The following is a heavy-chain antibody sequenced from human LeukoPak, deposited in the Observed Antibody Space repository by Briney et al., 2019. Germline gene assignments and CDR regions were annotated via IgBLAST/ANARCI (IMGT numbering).Heavy chain of an antibody. V-gene: IGHV1-69*13. CDR3: AGDLTSEYCSGGSCYSNYGMDV. CDR2: IIPIFGTA. Sequence: SVKVSCKASGGTFSSYAISWVRQAPGQGLEWMGGIIPIFGTANYAQKFQGRVTITADESTSTAYMELSSLRSEDTAVYYCAGDLTSEYCSGGSCYSNYGMDVWGQGTTVTVSS. J-gene: IGHJ6*02. CDR1: GGTFSSYA. D-gene: IGHD2-15*01.